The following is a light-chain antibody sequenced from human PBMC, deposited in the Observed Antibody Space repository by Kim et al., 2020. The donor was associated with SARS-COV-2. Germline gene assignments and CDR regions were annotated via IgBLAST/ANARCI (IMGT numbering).Light chain of an antibody. CDR2: AAS. V-gene: IGKV1-39*01. J-gene: IGKJ4*01. Sequence: ASLGDRVTITCRASQSISTSLNWYQQKPGKAPKPLIYAASSLQSGVPSRFSGSGSGTDFTLTISSLQPEDFATYYCHQTYSAPLTFGGGTKVDIK. CDR1: QSISTS. CDR3: HQTYSAPLT.